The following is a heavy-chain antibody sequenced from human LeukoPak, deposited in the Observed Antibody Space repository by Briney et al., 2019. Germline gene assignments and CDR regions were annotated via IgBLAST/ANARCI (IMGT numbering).Heavy chain of an antibody. J-gene: IGHJ6*02. V-gene: IGHV3-23*01. CDR3: AKGLWGAYYYGMDV. Sequence: PGGSLRLSCAPSGFTFSNYAMSWVRQAPGKGLEWVSVLSGSGVTTDYADSVMGRSTISRDNSRNALYLQLDSLRAEDTAIYFCAKGLWGAYYYGMDVWGQGTTVTVSS. CDR1: GFTFSNYA. D-gene: IGHD3-16*01. CDR2: LSGSGVTT.